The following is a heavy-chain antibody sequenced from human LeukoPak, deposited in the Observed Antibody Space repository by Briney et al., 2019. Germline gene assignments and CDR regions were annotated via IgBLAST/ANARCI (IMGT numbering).Heavy chain of an antibody. CDR2: IYYSGST. J-gene: IGHJ4*02. V-gene: IGHV4-59*08. CDR3: ARLRWLQLGDYYFDY. Sequence: PSETLSLTCTVSGGSISSYYWSWIRQPPGKGLEWIGYIYYSGSTNYHPSLKSRVTISVDTSKNRFSLRLSSVTAADTAVYYCARLRWLQLGDYYFDYWGQGTLVTVSS. D-gene: IGHD5-12*01. CDR1: GGSISSYY.